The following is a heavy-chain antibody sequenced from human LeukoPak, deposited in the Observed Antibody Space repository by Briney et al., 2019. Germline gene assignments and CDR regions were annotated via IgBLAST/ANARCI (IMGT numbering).Heavy chain of an antibody. CDR3: ARAVSLHRILLPDY. V-gene: IGHV3-30*03. CDR1: GFTFSNYG. CDR2: ISYDGNNQ. Sequence: GGSLRLSCATSGFTFSNYGIHWVRQTPDKGLEWLAVISYDGNNQYYAASVKGRFAVSRDDSQNTAYLQMNSLRAEDTALYYCARAVSLHRILLPDYWGQGTLVTVSS. D-gene: IGHD5-18*01. J-gene: IGHJ4*02.